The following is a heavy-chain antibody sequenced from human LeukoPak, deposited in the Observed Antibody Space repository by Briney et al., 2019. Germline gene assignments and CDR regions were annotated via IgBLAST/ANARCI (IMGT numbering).Heavy chain of an antibody. Sequence: SETLSLTCTFYGGSFSGYYWSWIGQPPGKGLEWIGEINYSGDTNYNPSLKSRVTISVDTSKNQFSLKLSSVTAADTAVYYCARGSVTRGSYFGGSDYWGQGTLVTVSS. CDR1: GGSFSGYY. V-gene: IGHV4-34*01. CDR3: ARGSVTRGSYFGGSDY. CDR2: INYSGDT. D-gene: IGHD1-26*01. J-gene: IGHJ4*02.